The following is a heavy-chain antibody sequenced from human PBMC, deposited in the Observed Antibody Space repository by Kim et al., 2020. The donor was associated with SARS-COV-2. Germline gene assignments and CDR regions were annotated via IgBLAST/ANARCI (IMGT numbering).Heavy chain of an antibody. J-gene: IGHJ1*01. CDR3: VNASGWYAGPQ. CDR2: T. Sequence: TYYADAVKGRFTITRDNYKNTLYLQMISLRAEDTAVYYCVNASGWYAGPQWGQGTLVTVSS. D-gene: IGHD6-19*01. V-gene: IGHV3-64D*06.